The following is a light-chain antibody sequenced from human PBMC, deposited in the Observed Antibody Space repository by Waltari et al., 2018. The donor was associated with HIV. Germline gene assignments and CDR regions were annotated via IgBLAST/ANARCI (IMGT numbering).Light chain of an antibody. J-gene: IGKJ3*01. CDR1: QSVSSGY. V-gene: IGKV3-20*01. Sequence: EIVLTQSPGTLSLSPGERATLSCRASQSVSSGYLAWYQQKPGQAPRLLISGASRRATGIPARFSGSGSGTDLTLTISRLEPEDFAVYYCQQYGSSPFTFGPGTKVHIK. CDR2: GAS. CDR3: QQYGSSPFT.